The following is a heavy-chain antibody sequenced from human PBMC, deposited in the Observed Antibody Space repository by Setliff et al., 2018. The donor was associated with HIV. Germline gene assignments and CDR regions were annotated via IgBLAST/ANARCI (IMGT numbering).Heavy chain of an antibody. D-gene: IGHD6-13*01. CDR1: GFTFSSYW. CDR3: ARLISAWYLVDY. CDR2: IRRDEGEK. J-gene: IGHJ4*02. Sequence: GGSLRLSCAASGFTFSSYWMTWVRQAPGKGMQWVANIRRDEGEKYYVDSVKGRFTISRDNAKNSLYLQMSSLRVDDTAVYYCARLISAWYLVDYWGQGTLVTVSS. V-gene: IGHV3-7*03.